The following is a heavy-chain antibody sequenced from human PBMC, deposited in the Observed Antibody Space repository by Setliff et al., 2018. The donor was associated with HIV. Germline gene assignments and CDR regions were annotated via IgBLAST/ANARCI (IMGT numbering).Heavy chain of an antibody. CDR1: GDTFRSHA. J-gene: IGHJ1*01. D-gene: IGHD5-18*01. CDR3: ARGWSEDTSMVQVEYFEH. V-gene: IGHV1-46*01. CDR2: VYPSDGST. Sequence: ASVKVSCKASGDTFRSHAISWVRQAPGQGLEWMGMVYPSDGSTSYAQKFQGRVTMTADKSTSTVYMELRSLRSEDTAVYFCARGWSEDTSMVQVEYFEHWGQGTLVTVSS.